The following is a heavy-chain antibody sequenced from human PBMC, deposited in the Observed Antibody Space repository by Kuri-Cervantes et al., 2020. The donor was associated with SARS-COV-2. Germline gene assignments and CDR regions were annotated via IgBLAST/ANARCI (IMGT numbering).Heavy chain of an antibody. Sequence: GESLKISCAASGFTFSSYGIRWVRQAPGKGLEWVAVISYDGSDKYYADSVKGRFTISRDNSKNTLYLQMNSLRAEDTAVYYCAKDPASLRRQLGGSSNYYGMDVWGQGTTVTVSS. CDR3: AKDPASLRRQLGGSSNYYGMDV. CDR2: ISYDGSDK. D-gene: IGHD6-6*01. J-gene: IGHJ6*02. V-gene: IGHV3-30*18. CDR1: GFTFSSYG.